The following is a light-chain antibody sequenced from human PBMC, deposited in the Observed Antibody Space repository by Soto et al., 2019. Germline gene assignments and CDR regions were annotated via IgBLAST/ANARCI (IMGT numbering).Light chain of an antibody. CDR2: EGS. J-gene: IGLJ2*01. CDR1: SSDVGAYNL. Sequence: QSVLTQPASVSGSPEQSITISCTGTSSDVGAYNLVSWYQQHPGKAPRLIIYEGSKRPSGLSHRFSGSKSDNTASLTISGLRAEDEAHYHCCSYAGSRTFVFGGGTKLTVL. CDR3: CSYAGSRTFV. V-gene: IGLV2-23*01.